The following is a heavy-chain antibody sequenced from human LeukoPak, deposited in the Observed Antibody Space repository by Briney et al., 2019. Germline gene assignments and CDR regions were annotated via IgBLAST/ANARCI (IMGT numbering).Heavy chain of an antibody. CDR1: GFTFDDYA. J-gene: IGHJ6*02. V-gene: IGHV3-23*01. CDR2: ISGGSEDT. Sequence: PGGSLRLSCAASGFTFDDYAMSWVRQAPGKGLEWVSSISGGSEDTYHADSVKGRFTISRDNSKSALYLQMDSLRADDTAVYYCARTIAQYCNSWIYFYHGLDVWGQGTTVTVSS. D-gene: IGHD6-13*01. CDR3: ARTIAQYCNSWIYFYHGLDV.